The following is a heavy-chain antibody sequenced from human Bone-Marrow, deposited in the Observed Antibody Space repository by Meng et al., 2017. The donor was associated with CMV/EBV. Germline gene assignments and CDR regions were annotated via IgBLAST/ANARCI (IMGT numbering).Heavy chain of an antibody. CDR3: ARFGPGYSSGWSFFDY. CDR1: GFIFSSHA. D-gene: IGHD6-19*01. J-gene: IGHJ4*02. V-gene: IGHV3-64*02. CDR2: IHSNGGTT. Sequence: GGSLRLSCAASGFIFSSHAMHWVRQAPGKGLEHVSAIHSNGGTTYYADSVKGRFTISRDNSKNTLYLQMGSLRAEDMAVYYCARFGPGYSSGWSFFDYWAQGTLVTVPS.